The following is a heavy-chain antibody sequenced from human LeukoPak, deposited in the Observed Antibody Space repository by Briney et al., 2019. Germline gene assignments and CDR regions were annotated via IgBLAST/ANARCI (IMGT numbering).Heavy chain of an antibody. V-gene: IGHV3-23*01. Sequence: PGGSLRLSCVASGFTFNNYAMHWVRQAPGKGLEWVSAISGSGGSTYYADSVKGRFTISRDNSKNTLYLQMNSLRAEDTAVYYCAKFQLDYYDSSGYSAYFDYWGQGTLVTVSS. CDR3: AKFQLDYYDSSGYSAYFDY. J-gene: IGHJ4*02. CDR2: ISGSGGST. CDR1: GFTFNNYA. D-gene: IGHD3-22*01.